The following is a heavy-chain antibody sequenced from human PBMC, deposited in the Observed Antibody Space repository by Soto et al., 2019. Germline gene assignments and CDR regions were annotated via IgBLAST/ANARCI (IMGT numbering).Heavy chain of an antibody. CDR1: GHSMSSSNW. Sequence: SETLSLTCTVSGHSMSSSNWWNWVRQPPGKGLEWIGEAHHSGRTNYNPSLKSRVTISVDRSQNHFSLQLTSVTAADTAVYYCARSEATALDYWGQGTLVTVSS. CDR3: ARSEATALDY. CDR2: AHHSGRT. V-gene: IGHV4-4*02. J-gene: IGHJ4*02.